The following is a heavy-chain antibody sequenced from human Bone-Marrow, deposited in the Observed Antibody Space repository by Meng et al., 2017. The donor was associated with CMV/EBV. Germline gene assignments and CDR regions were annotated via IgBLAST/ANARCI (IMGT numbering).Heavy chain of an antibody. V-gene: IGHV3-23*01. CDR3: AKGFYQLPYYYYYGMDV. Sequence: GESLKISCSASGFTFSSSAMSWVRQAPGKGLEWVSAISSGGGSTYYADSVKGRFTISRDNSKNTLYLQMNSLRAEDTAVYYCAKGFYQLPYYYYYGMDVWGQGPTVTVSS. D-gene: IGHD2-2*01. CDR1: GFTFSSSA. J-gene: IGHJ6*02. CDR2: ISSGGGST.